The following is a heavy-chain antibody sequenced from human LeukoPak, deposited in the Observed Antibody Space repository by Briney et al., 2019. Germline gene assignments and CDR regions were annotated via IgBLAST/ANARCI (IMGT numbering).Heavy chain of an antibody. Sequence: PSETLSLTCTVSGGSVSSGSYYWSWIRQPPGKGLEWIGYIYYSGSTNYNPSLKSRVTISLDTSKNQFSLKLSSVTAADTAVYYCARGGGYYDNPFEHWGQGTLVTVSS. D-gene: IGHD3-22*01. CDR1: GGSVSSGSYY. CDR3: ARGGGYYDNPFEH. J-gene: IGHJ4*02. V-gene: IGHV4-61*01. CDR2: IYYSGST.